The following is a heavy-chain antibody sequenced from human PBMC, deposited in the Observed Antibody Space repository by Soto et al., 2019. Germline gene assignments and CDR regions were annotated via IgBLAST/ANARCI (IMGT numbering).Heavy chain of an antibody. CDR3: VGGQYYFDY. CDR1: GFPVTTYG. D-gene: IGHD3-10*01. V-gene: IGHV3-30*03. Sequence: QVQLVESGGGVVQPGRSLRLSCAASGFPVTTYGMHWVREGPGKGLEWVAVISYDGSNKYYADSVNGRFTISRDNSKNTLYLQMNSLRPEDTALYYCVGGQYYFDYRGQGTLVTVSS. CDR2: ISYDGSNK. J-gene: IGHJ4*02.